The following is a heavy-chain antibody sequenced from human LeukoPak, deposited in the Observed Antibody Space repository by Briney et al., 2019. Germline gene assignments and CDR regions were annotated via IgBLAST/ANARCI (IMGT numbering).Heavy chain of an antibody. CDR2: ISGSGTI. CDR1: GGSINSY. J-gene: IGHJ4*02. Sequence: SETLSLTCTVSGGSINSYWSWIRQPAGKGLEWIGRISGSGTITYNPALQSRLSISIDTSKNQFSLKLMSVTAADTAVYYCASAHIAVAGTSLYFDYWGQGTLVTVSS. D-gene: IGHD6-19*01. V-gene: IGHV4-4*07. CDR3: ASAHIAVAGTSLYFDY.